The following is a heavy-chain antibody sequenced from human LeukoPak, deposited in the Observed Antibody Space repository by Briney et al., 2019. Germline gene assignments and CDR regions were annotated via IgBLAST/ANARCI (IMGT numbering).Heavy chain of an antibody. CDR3: ARGGASTTSDYYYYYYGMDV. D-gene: IGHD2-2*01. J-gene: IGHJ6*02. V-gene: IGHV4-4*07. Sequence: SETLSLTCTVSGGSISSYYWSWIRQPAGKGLEWIVRIYTRGSTNYNPSLKSRVTMSLDTSKNQFSLKLSSVNAADTAVYYCARGGASTTSDYYYYYYGMDVWGQGTTVTVSS. CDR1: GGSISSYY. CDR2: IYTRGST.